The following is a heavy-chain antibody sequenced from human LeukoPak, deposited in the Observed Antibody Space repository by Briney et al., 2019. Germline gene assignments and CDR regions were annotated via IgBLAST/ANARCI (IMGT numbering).Heavy chain of an antibody. CDR3: ARDLGPHVSLIVGADSILDV. Sequence: AAVTVSCKASGYTFTTYRISWLRQARGQGLEGMGWSNGYNGNTRYVQNLRGRLTMTTQTSTSKPDVAVRGRRAVDTAVSICARDLGPHVSLIVGADSILDVWGKGTTVSVSS. CDR2: SNGYNGNT. V-gene: IGHV1-18*01. D-gene: IGHD1-26*01. CDR1: GYTFTTYR. J-gene: IGHJ6*04.